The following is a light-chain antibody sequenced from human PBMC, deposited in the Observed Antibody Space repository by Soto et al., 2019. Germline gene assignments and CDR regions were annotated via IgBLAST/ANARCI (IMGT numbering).Light chain of an antibody. Sequence: EIVMTQSPATLSVSPGEGVTLSCRASQGVGSNFAWYQQKPGQSPRLLIYGASTRATGVPARFSGSGSGTEFTLTISGLQSEDFAVYYCQQYNKWWTFGQGTKVEIK. CDR3: QQYNKWWT. J-gene: IGKJ1*01. CDR1: QGVGSN. V-gene: IGKV3-15*01. CDR2: GAS.